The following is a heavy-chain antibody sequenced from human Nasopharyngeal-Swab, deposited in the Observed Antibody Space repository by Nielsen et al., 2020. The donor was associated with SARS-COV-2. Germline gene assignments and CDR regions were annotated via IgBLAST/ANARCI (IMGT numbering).Heavy chain of an antibody. V-gene: IGHV3-13*01. D-gene: IGHD2-2*01. J-gene: IGHJ6*01. CDR2: VGTAGDT. CDR3: ARVLSRTSPYGMDV. Sequence: LTCAPSGFTFNDYDIYWVRQAAGAGLEWVSSVGTAGDTHYQDSVQGRFTISRENAKNSVFLQMDSLRVGDTGIYFCARVLSRTSPYGMDVWGRGTQVTVSS. CDR1: GFTFNDYD.